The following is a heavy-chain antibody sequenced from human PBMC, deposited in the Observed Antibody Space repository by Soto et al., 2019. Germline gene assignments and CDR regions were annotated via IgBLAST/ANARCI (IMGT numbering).Heavy chain of an antibody. V-gene: IGHV3-49*03. CDR1: GFTFGDYA. CDR3: ARVYITIFSDYGMDV. J-gene: IGHJ6*02. CDR2: IRSKAYGGTT. Sequence: PGGSLRLSCTASGFTFGDYAMSWFRQAPGKGLEWVGFIRSKAYGGTTEYAASVKGRFTISRDDSKSIAYLQMNSLKTEDTAVYYCARVYITIFSDYGMDVWGQGTTVTVSS. D-gene: IGHD3-9*01.